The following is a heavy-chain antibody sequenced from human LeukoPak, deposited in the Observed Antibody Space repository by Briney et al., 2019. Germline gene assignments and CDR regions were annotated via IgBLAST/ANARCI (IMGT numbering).Heavy chain of an antibody. CDR1: GFDFSGYG. CDR3: AKDYDILTGYSNGYYFDQ. CDR2: ISYDGTNT. V-gene: IGHV3-30*18. Sequence: PGRSLRLSCEASGFDFSGYGIHWVRQAPGKGLEWVAVISYDGTNTFYADSVKGRFTISRDNAENTLYLQMSSLRAEDTAVYYCAKDYDILTGYSNGYYFDQWGQGIQVTVSS. D-gene: IGHD3-9*01. J-gene: IGHJ4*02.